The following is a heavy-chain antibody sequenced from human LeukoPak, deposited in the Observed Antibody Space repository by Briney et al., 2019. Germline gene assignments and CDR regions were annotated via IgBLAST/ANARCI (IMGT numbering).Heavy chain of an antibody. CDR3: ARGKWSWYFDL. D-gene: IGHD2-15*01. CDR2: ISSSGSSI. J-gene: IGHJ2*01. Sequence: PGGSLRLSCAASGFTFSSYSMNWVRQAPGKGLEWVSYISSSGSSIHYADSVKGRITISRDNAKNSLYLQMNSLRAEDTAVYYCARGKWSWYFDLWGRGTLVTVSS. V-gene: IGHV3-48*01. CDR1: GFTFSSYS.